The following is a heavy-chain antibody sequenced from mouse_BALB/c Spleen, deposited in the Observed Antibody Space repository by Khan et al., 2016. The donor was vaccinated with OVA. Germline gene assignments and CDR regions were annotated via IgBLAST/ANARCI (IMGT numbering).Heavy chain of an antibody. CDR3: AMGYNGNYWEAMDY. CDR2: IWGDGST. CDR1: GFSLTGYG. Sequence: QVQLKESGPGLVAPSQTLSITCTASGFSLTGYGVNWVRQPPGKGLEWLGMIWGDGSTDYYSALKSRLSISKDNSNSQVFLLMNSLQTDDTAKYNCAMGYNGNYWEAMDYWGEGTTVTVSS. J-gene: IGHJ4*01. V-gene: IGHV2-6-7*01. D-gene: IGHD2-1*01.